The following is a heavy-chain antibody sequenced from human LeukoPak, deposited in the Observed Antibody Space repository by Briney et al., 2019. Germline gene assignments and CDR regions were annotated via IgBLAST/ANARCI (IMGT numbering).Heavy chain of an antibody. J-gene: IGHJ4*02. V-gene: IGHV5-51*01. CDR2: IYPGDSGT. Sequence: GESLKISCKSSGYSFSSYWIGWVRQMPGKGLEWMGIIYPGDSGTRYSPSFQGQVTISADKSITTAYLQWSSLKASDTAMYYCARSSYYDSSGYYLTVWGQGTLVTVSS. CDR1: GYSFSSYW. CDR3: ARSSYYDSSGYYLTV. D-gene: IGHD3-22*01.